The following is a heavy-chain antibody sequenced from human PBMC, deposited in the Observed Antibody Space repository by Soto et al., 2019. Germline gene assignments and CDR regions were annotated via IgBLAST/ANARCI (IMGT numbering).Heavy chain of an antibody. D-gene: IGHD3-22*01. CDR3: SQDFLTSMIVVPFDY. CDR2: IKSKAHGGTT. CDR1: GFAFSNAW. J-gene: IGHJ4*01. V-gene: IGHV3-15*07. Sequence: EVQLVESGGGLVKPGGSLRLSCAASGFAFSNAWINWVRQAPGKGLEWVGRIKSKAHGGTTDFAAPVRGRFAITRDDSKKMVIKEVNSFNNEEPGVYYFSQDFLTSMIVVPFDYWGHGTLVTVSS.